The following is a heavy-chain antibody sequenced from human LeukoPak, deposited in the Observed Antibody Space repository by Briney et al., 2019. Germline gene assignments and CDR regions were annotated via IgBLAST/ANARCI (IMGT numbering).Heavy chain of an antibody. CDR1: GGSISSYY. CDR3: ATFYGGNLDY. D-gene: IGHD4-23*01. V-gene: IGHV4-59*01. Sequence: SETLSLTCTVSGGSISSYYWSWIRQPPGKGLEWIAYIYYSGSTNYNPSLKNRVTISVDTSKNQFSLKLSSVTAADTAVYYCATFYGGNLDYWGQGTLVTVSS. J-gene: IGHJ4*02. CDR2: IYYSGST.